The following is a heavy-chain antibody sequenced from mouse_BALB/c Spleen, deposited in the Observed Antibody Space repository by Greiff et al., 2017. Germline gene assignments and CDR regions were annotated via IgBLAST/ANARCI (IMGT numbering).Heavy chain of an antibody. CDR3: AREGAMIRDY. V-gene: IGHV5-6-5*01. CDR1: GFTFSSYA. Sequence: EVQVVESGGGLVKPGGSLKLSCAASGFTFSSYAMSWVRQTPEKRLEWVASISSGGSTYYPDSVKGRFTISRDNARNILYLQMSSLRSEDTAMYYCAREGAMIRDYWGQGTTLTVSS. D-gene: IGHD2-4*01. CDR2: ISSGGST. J-gene: IGHJ2*01.